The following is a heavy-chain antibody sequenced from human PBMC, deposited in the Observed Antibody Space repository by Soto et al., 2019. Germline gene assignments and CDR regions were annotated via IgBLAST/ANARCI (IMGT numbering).Heavy chain of an antibody. V-gene: IGHV3-33*01. D-gene: IGHD6-25*01. J-gene: IGHJ6*03. CDR1: GFTFSSYG. Sequence: QVQLVESGGGVVQPGRSLRLSCAASGFTFSSYGMHWVRQAPGKGLEWVAVIWYDGSNKYYADSVKGRFTTSRDNSKNTLDLPMNSLRAEDTAVYYCAREDHSSDDYYDYYMDVWGKGTTVTVSS. CDR3: AREDHSSDDYYDYYMDV. CDR2: IWYDGSNK.